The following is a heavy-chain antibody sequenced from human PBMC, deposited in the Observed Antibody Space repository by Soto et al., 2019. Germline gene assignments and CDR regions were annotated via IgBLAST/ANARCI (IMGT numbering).Heavy chain of an antibody. J-gene: IGHJ4*02. CDR3: AKGRYDILTGYYYYFDY. CDR2: ISGSGGST. Sequence: GGSLRLSCAASGFTFSSYAMSWVRQAPGKGLEWVSAISGSGGSTYYADSVKGRFTISRDNSKNTLYLQMNSLRAEDTAVYYCAKGRYDILTGYYYYFDYWGQGTLVTVSS. D-gene: IGHD3-9*01. V-gene: IGHV3-23*01. CDR1: GFTFSSYA.